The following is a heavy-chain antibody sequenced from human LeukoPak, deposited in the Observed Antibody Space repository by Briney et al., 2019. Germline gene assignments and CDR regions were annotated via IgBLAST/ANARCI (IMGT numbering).Heavy chain of an antibody. CDR3: AREIAAFDY. D-gene: IGHD6-13*01. CDR1: GDSISSSNCY. CDR2: IYFSGGT. Sequence: PSETLSLTCTVSGDSISSSNCYWGWIRQPPGKGLEWIGSIYFSGGTYYNASLKSRVTISVDTSKNQFSLKLSSVTAADTAVYYCAREIAAFDYWGQGTLVTVSS. J-gene: IGHJ4*02. V-gene: IGHV4-39*02.